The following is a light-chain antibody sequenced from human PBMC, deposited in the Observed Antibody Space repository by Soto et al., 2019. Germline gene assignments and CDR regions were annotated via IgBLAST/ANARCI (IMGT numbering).Light chain of an antibody. CDR3: QQYNSYSPWT. V-gene: IGKV1-5*03. CDR2: KAS. CDR1: QSISTW. J-gene: IGKJ1*01. Sequence: DIQMPQSSSSQCASVEDRVIIPCRASQSISTWLAWYQQEPGKAPKLLIHKASSLQSGVPSRFSGSGSGTDFTLTISSLHPDDFATYYCQQYNSYSPWTFGQGTKVDIK.